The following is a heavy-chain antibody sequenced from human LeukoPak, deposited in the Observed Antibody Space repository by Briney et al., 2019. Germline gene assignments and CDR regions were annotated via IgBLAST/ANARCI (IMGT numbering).Heavy chain of an antibody. CDR3: ARRGPARWDIVVVPVAAFDY. J-gene: IGHJ4*02. CDR1: GFTFGDYI. CDR2: ISSSSSYI. Sequence: TGGSLRLSCTASGFTFGDYIMSWFRQAPGKGLEWVSSISSSSSYIYYADSVKGRFTISRDNAKNTVYLQMNSLRAEDTAVYYRARRGPARWDIVVVPVAAFDYWGQGTLVTVSS. D-gene: IGHD2-2*01. V-gene: IGHV3-21*01.